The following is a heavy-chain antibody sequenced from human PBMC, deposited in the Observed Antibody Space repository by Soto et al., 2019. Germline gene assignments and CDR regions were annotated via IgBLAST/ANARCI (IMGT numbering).Heavy chain of an antibody. V-gene: IGHV5-10-1*01. J-gene: IGHJ3*02. Sequence: EVQLVQSGAEVKKPGESLRISCKGSGYSFTSYWISWVRQMPGKGLEWMGRIDPSDSYTNYSPSFQGHVTISADKSISTAYLQWSSLKASDTAMYYCARPLGIVGATYDAFDTWGQGTMVTVSS. D-gene: IGHD1-26*01. CDR2: IDPSDSYT. CDR3: ARPLGIVGATYDAFDT. CDR1: GYSFTSYW.